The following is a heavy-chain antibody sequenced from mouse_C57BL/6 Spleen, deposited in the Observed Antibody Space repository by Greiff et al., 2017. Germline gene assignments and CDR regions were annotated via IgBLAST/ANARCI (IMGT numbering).Heavy chain of an antibody. CDR3: ARIDSSVFDY. D-gene: IGHD3-2*02. J-gene: IGHJ2*01. CDR2: LNPSNGGT. CDR1: GYTFTSYW. V-gene: IGHV1-53*01. Sequence: VKLLQPGTELVKPGASVKLSCKASGYTFTSYWMHWVKPRPGQGLEWIGNLNPSNGGTNSHEKFKSKATLTVDKSPSTAYMKLRNLTSKDSAVYYCARIDSSVFDYWGQGTTLTVAS.